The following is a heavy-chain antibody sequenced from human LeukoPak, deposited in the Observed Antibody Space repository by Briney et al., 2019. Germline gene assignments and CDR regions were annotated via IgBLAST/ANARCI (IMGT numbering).Heavy chain of an antibody. Sequence: SETLSLTCTVSGGSINNYYWSWIRQPAGKGLEWIGRIYSSGSTNYNPSLKSRVTMSVDTSKNQVSLKLSSVTAADTAVYYCARSGGSSSYTAFDYWGQGTLVTVSS. CDR2: IYSSGST. D-gene: IGHD3-3*01. J-gene: IGHJ4*02. V-gene: IGHV4-4*07. CDR1: GGSINNYY. CDR3: ARSGGSSSYTAFDY.